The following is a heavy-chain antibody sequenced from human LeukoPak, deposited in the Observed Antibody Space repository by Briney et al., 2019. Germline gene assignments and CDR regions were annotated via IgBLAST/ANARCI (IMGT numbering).Heavy chain of an antibody. CDR1: GGTFSSYA. V-gene: IGHV1-69*05. CDR3: AISIYDYGDYVFFDY. Sequence: ASVKVSCKASGGTFSSYAISWVRQAPGQGLEWMGRIIPIFGTANYAQKFQGRVTITTDESTSTAYMELSSLRSEDTAMYYCAISIYDYGDYVFFDYWGQGTLVTVSS. J-gene: IGHJ4*02. CDR2: IIPIFGTA. D-gene: IGHD4-17*01.